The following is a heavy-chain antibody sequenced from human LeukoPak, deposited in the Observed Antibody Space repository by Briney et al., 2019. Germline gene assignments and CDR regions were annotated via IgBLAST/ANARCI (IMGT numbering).Heavy chain of an antibody. J-gene: IGHJ6*03. CDR2: IIPIFGTA. CDR1: GGTFSSYA. CDR3: ATLDTAMAMGYYYMDV. D-gene: IGHD5-18*01. Sequence: ASVKVSRKASGGTFSSYAISWVRQAPGQGLEWMGGIIPIFGTANYAQKFQGRVTITTDESTSTAYMELSSLRSEDTAVYYCATLDTAMAMGYYYMDVWGKGTTVTVSS. V-gene: IGHV1-69*05.